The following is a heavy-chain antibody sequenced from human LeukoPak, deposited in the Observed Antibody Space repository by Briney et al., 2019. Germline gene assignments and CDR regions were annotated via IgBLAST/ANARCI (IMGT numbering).Heavy chain of an antibody. CDR1: GYTLSSYD. D-gene: IGHD3-10*01. J-gene: IGHJ6*02. V-gene: IGHV1-8*01. CDR2: MNPNSGNT. Sequence: ASVKVSCKASGYTLSSYDINWVRQAPGQGLEWLGWMNPNSGNTDYAPKFQGRVTMTRSTSINTAFMELSSLRSDDTAVYYCARRGPDYYFGLDIWGPGTTVTVSS. CDR3: ARRGPDYYFGLDI.